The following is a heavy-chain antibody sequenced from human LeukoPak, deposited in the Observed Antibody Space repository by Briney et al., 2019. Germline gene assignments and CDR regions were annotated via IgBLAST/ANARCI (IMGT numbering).Heavy chain of an antibody. CDR2: ISYDGSNK. CDR1: GFTFSSYG. D-gene: IGHD3-10*01. J-gene: IGHJ4*02. Sequence: RGSLRLSCAASGFTFSSYGMHWVRQAPGKGLEWVGVISYDGSNKYYADSVKGRFTISRDNSKNTLYLQMNSLRAEDTAVYYCAKGHYGSGSWDYWGQGTLVTVSS. CDR3: AKGHYGSGSWDY. V-gene: IGHV3-30*18.